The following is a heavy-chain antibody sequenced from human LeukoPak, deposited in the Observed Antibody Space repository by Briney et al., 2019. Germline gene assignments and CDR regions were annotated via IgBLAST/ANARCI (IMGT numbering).Heavy chain of an antibody. V-gene: IGHV1-2*06. J-gene: IGHJ4*02. Sequence: ASVKVSCKASGYTFTGYYMHWVRQAPGQGLEWMGRNNPNRGGTNYAQKVQGRVTMTRDTSISPAYRELRRLRSDDTAVYYCARDPYYDFWSGYYNRLYFDYWGQGTLVTVSS. CDR2: NNPNRGGT. D-gene: IGHD3-3*01. CDR1: GYTFTGYY. CDR3: ARDPYYDFWSGYYNRLYFDY.